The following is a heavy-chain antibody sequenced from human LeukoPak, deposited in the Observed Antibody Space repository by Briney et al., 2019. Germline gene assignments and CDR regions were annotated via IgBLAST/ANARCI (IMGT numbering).Heavy chain of an antibody. CDR2: IYTSGST. Sequence: SQTLSLTCTVSGGSISSGSYYWSWIRQPAGKGLEWIGRIYTSGSTNYNPSLKSRVTISVDTSKNQFSLKLSSVTAADTAAYYCARESWDCSGGSCYTRIWGQGTLVTVSS. CDR3: ARESWDCSGGSCYTRI. D-gene: IGHD2-15*01. CDR1: GGSISSGSYY. J-gene: IGHJ4*02. V-gene: IGHV4-61*02.